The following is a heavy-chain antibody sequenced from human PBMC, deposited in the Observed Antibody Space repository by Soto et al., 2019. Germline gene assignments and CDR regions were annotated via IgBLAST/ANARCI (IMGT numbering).Heavy chain of an antibody. CDR2: IYYSGST. CDR3: ARAPIAAAPFDY. V-gene: IGHV4-61*01. J-gene: IGHJ4*02. CDR1: GGSVSSGSYY. Sequence: SETLSLTCTASGGSVSSGSYYWSWIRQPPGEGLEWIGYIYYSGSTNYNPSLKSRVTISVDTSKNQFSLKLSSVTAADTAVYYCARAPIAAAPFDYWGQGTLVTVSS. D-gene: IGHD6-13*01.